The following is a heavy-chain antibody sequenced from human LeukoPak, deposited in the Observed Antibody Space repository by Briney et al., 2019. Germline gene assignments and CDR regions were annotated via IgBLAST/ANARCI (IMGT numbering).Heavy chain of an antibody. CDR1: GGSISSSRHY. J-gene: IGHJ4*02. D-gene: IGHD1-14*01. Sequence: PSETLSLTCTVSGGSISSSRHYWGWIRQSPEKGLELIAHIYYTGITYFNPSLKSRVTVSVDTSNHQFSLRLSSVTAADTAVYFCARVDHQFRHFDYWGQGTLVTVSA. CDR3: ARVDHQFRHFDY. V-gene: IGHV4-39*07. CDR2: IYYTGIT.